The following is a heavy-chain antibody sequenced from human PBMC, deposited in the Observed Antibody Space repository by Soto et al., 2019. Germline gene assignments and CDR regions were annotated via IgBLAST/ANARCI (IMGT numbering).Heavy chain of an antibody. CDR2: ISSGGDFI. CDR1: GFTFSYYC. D-gene: IGHD3-16*02. CDR3: ARTIIAFGEVIAPHWFDP. V-gene: IGHV3-21*06. J-gene: IGHJ5*02. Sequence: GGSLRLSCVVSGFTFSYYCMNWVRQAPGRGLEWVASISSGGDFIYYADSVRGRFTISRDNAENSLYLQMNSLTVEDTATYYCARTIIAFGEVIAPHWFDPWGQGTQVTVSS.